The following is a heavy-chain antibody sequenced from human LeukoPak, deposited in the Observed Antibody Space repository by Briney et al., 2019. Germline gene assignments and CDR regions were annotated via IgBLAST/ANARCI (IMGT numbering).Heavy chain of an antibody. CDR2: ISSSSSYI. CDR3: ASIPTAMATMPLDY. J-gene: IGHJ4*02. Sequence: GGSLRLSCAASGFTFSSYSMNWVRQAPGKGLEWVSPISSSSSYIYYADSVKGRFTISRDNAKNSLYLQMNSLRAEDTAVYYCASIPTAMATMPLDYWGQGTLVTVSS. V-gene: IGHV3-21*01. CDR1: GFTFSSYS. D-gene: IGHD5-18*01.